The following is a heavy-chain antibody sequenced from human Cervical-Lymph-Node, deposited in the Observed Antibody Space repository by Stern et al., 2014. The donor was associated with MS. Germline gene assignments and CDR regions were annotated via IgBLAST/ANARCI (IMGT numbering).Heavy chain of an antibody. Sequence: EVQLVESGAEVKKPGESLKISCKGSGYSFTANWIARVRQMPGKGLEWMGIIYPGDSDTRYIPSFQGQVTISADKSISTAYLQWSSLKASDTAMYYCARDYGDYAFDYWGQGTLVTVSS. V-gene: IGHV5-51*01. CDR1: GYSFTANW. CDR3: ARDYGDYAFDY. D-gene: IGHD4-17*01. CDR2: IYPGDSDT. J-gene: IGHJ4*02.